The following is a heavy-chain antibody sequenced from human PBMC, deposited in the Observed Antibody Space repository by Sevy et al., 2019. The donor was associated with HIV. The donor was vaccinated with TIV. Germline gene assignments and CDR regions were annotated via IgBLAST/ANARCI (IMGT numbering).Heavy chain of an antibody. J-gene: IGHJ4*02. CDR1: GYTVTGYY. D-gene: IGHD1-26*01. CDR2: SNPNSGGT. Sequence: ASVKVSCKASGYTVTGYYMHWVRQAPGQGLEWMGWSNPNSGGTNYAQKFQGRVTMTRDTSISTAYMELSRLRSDDTAVYYCSRRNLGGSYRHFDYWGQGTLVTVSS. V-gene: IGHV1-2*02. CDR3: SRRNLGGSYRHFDY.